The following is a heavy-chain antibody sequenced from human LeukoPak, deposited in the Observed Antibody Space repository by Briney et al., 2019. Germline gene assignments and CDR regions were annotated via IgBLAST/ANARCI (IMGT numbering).Heavy chain of an antibody. V-gene: IGHV3-66*01. CDR3: ATLAVACTENAFDI. J-gene: IGHJ3*02. Sequence: GGSLRLSCAASGFTVSSNYMSWVRQAPGKGLEWVSVIYSGGRKNYADSVKGRFTISRKNSKKKMYLQIKSMKAEDTAVYSWATLAVACTENAFDIWGQGTMVTVSS. CDR1: GFTVSSNY. D-gene: IGHD6-19*01. CDR2: IYSGGRK.